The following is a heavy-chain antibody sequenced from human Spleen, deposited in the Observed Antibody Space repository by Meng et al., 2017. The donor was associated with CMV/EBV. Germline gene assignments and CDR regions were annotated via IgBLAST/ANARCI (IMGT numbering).Heavy chain of an antibody. CDR2: ISYDGSHK. CDR3: ARFTGLAARGGY. V-gene: IGHV3-30*04. D-gene: IGHD6-25*01. J-gene: IGHJ4*02. CDR1: GFTFSSYA. Sequence: GGSLRLSCAASGFTFSSYAMHWVRQAPGKGLEWVTVISYDGSHKYYADSVKGRFTISRDNAKNSLYLQMNSLRVEDTAVYYCARFTGLAARGGYWGQGTLVTVSS.